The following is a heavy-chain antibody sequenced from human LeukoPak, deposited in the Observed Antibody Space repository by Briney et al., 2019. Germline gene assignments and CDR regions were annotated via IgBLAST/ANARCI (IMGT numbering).Heavy chain of an antibody. CDR1: GDSISTSNSY. CDR2: IYYSGNT. J-gene: IGHJ6*03. CDR3: ARGTQEAAGHYYYYYFMDV. D-gene: IGHD6-13*01. V-gene: IGHV4-39*07. Sequence: PSETLSLTCTVSGDSISTSNSYWGWIRRPPGKGLEWFGSIYYSGNTYYNASLKSRVTISVDTSKNPFSLKLSSVTAADTAVYYCARGTQEAAGHYYYYYFMDVWGKGTTVTISS.